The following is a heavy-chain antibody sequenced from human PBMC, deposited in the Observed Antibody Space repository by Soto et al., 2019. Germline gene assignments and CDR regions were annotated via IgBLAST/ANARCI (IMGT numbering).Heavy chain of an antibody. CDR2: IYHSGST. D-gene: IGHD5-18*01. Sequence: TLSRTCSVSGGYISSGVYSWSWIRQPPGKGLEWIGYIYHSGSTYYTRSLKSRVTLSVDRSKNQFSLKLSSVTAADTAVYYCARVDTAMGNDAFDIWGQGTMVT. V-gene: IGHV4-30-2*01. CDR3: ARVDTAMGNDAFDI. J-gene: IGHJ3*02. CDR1: GGYISSGVYS.